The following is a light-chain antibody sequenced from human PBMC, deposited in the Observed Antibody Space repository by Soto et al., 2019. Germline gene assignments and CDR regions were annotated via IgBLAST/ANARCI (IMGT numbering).Light chain of an antibody. CDR3: QQYKNWPPYS. V-gene: IGKV3-15*01. CDR2: GAS. CDR1: QSVSSD. J-gene: IGKJ2*01. Sequence: EIVMTQSPATLSVSPGERATLSCRASQSVSSDLAWYQQKPGQPPRLLIYGASTRATVIPARFSGSGSGADFTLTISSLQSEDFAVYYCQQYKNWPPYSFGQGTKVDIK.